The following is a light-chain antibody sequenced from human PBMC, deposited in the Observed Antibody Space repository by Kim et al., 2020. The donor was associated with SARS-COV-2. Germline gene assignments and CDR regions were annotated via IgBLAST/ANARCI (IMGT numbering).Light chain of an antibody. CDR1: SNDQGKRG. CDR2: RNN. Sequence: QTATITCTGNSNDQGKRGAAWLQQHQGHPPKLLCYRNNNRTSGISERISASRSGNTDSLTITGLQPEDEADYYCSAWDSSLNAYVFGTGTKVTVL. J-gene: IGLJ1*01. V-gene: IGLV10-54*01. CDR3: SAWDSSLNAYV.